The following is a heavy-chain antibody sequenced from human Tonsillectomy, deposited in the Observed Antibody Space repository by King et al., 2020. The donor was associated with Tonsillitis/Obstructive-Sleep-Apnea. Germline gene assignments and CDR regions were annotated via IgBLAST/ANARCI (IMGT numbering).Heavy chain of an antibody. V-gene: IGHV1-2*06. Sequence: QLVQSGAEVKKPGASVKVSCKASGYTSSGYFISWVRQAPGQGLEWKGRINPKTGYTDYAQKFQGRVPLTRDRSSITAYMEMSTMRCDDTAVYYCARDEFHTDVLTGYYGLRYWGQGTLVTVSS. D-gene: IGHD3-9*01. J-gene: IGHJ4*02. CDR2: INPKTGYT. CDR3: ARDEFHTDVLTGYYGLRY. CDR1: GYTSSGYF.